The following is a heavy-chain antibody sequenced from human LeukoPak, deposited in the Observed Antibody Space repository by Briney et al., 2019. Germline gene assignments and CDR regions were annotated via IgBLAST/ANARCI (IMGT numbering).Heavy chain of an antibody. CDR1: GGSISSGSYY. D-gene: IGHD3-10*01. CDR3: ARGGYYGSGNDFRFDP. CDR2: IYTSGST. V-gene: IGHV4-61*02. Sequence: PSQTLSLTCTVSGGSISSGSYYWSWIRQPAGKGLEWIGRIYTSGSTNYNPSLKSRVTISVDTSKNQFSLKLNSVTAADTAVYYCARGGYYGSGNDFRFDPWGQGTRVTVSS. J-gene: IGHJ5*02.